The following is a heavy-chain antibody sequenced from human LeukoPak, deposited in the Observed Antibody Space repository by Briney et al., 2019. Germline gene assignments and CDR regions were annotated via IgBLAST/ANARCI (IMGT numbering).Heavy chain of an antibody. D-gene: IGHD6-19*01. CDR2: MNPNSGNT. V-gene: IGHV1-8*01. CDR1: GYTFTSYD. Sequence: ASVKVFCKASGYTFTSYDINWVRQATGQGLEWMGWMNPNSGNTGYAQKFQGRVTMTRNTSISTAYMELSSLRSEDTAVYYCARGEQQWLVYYYYYYMDVWGKGTTVTVSS. J-gene: IGHJ6*03. CDR3: ARGEQQWLVYYYYYYMDV.